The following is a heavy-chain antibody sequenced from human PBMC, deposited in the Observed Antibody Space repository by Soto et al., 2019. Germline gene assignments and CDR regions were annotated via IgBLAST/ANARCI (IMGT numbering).Heavy chain of an antibody. CDR3: ARGHQWPVVSWGH. J-gene: IGHJ4*02. CDR2: INGDGSDT. Sequence: GGSLRLSCAVSGFPFSTFWMYWVRQAPGKGLMWVSRINGDGSDTAYADSVEGRFTVSRDNSKNTLYLQMNSLRAEDTALYYCARGHQWPVVSWGHWGQGTLVTVSS. D-gene: IGHD6-19*01. V-gene: IGHV3-74*01. CDR1: GFPFSTFW.